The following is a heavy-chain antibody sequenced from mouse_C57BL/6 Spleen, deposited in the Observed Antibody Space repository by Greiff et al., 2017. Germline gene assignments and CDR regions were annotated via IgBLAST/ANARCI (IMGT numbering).Heavy chain of an antibody. J-gene: IGHJ3*01. V-gene: IGHV1-80*01. CDR1: GYAFSSYW. D-gene: IGHD1-1*01. CDR3: ARAEYYGSSFAY. Sequence: VQLQQSGAELVKPGASVKISCKASGYAFSSYWMNWVKQRPGKGLEWIGQIYPGDGDTNYNGKFKGKATLTADKSSSTAYMQLSSLTSEDSAVYFCARAEYYGSSFAYWGQGTLVTVSA. CDR2: IYPGDGDT.